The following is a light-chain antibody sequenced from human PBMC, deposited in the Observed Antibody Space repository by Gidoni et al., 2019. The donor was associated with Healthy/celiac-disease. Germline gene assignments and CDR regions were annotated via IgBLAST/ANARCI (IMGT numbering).Light chain of an antibody. J-gene: IGKJ2*01. CDR1: QSISSY. CDR2: AAS. Sequence: DIQMTQSPSSLSASVGDRVTITCRASQSISSYLNWYQQKPGKAPKLLIYAASSLQSGVPSRFSGSGSGTEFTLTISSLQPEDFATYYCQQSYSTSYTFXQXTKLEIK. CDR3: QQSYSTSYT. V-gene: IGKV1-39*01.